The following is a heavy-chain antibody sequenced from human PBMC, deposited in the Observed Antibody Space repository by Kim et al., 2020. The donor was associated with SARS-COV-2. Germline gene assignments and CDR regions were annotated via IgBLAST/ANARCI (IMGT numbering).Heavy chain of an antibody. Sequence: YDYAVSVKGRITVNPDTSKTQFSLQLNSVTPEDTAVYYCARGTHASGSDYWGQGTLVTVSS. CDR3: ARGTHASGSDY. CDR2: Y. D-gene: IGHD2-8*01. V-gene: IGHV6-1*01. J-gene: IGHJ4*02.